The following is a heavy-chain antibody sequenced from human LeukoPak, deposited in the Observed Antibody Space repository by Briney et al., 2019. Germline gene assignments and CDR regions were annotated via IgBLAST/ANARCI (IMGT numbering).Heavy chain of an antibody. D-gene: IGHD2-15*01. CDR3: ARIGQDCSGGGCYPPDY. CDR1: GFTFRSFG. Sequence: GGSLRLSCAVSGFTFRSFGMHWVHQAPGKGLEWVAIIWYDGSNKYYTDSVKGRFTVSRDNSKNTLYLQMNSLRAEDTAVYYCARIGQDCSGGGCYPPDYWGQGTLVTVSS. CDR2: IWYDGSNK. V-gene: IGHV3-33*01. J-gene: IGHJ4*02.